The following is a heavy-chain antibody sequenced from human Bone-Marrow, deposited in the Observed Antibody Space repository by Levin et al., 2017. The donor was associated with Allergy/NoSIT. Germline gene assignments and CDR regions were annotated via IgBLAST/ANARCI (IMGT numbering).Heavy chain of an antibody. Sequence: SETLSLTCTVSGGSITSDYWGWIRQPPGEGLEWIGYVHHSGRPTYSPSLKSRVTIVIDTSKRQFSLKLKSVTAADTAVYYCAKDSDYTGKWYFYMDVWGKGTTVTVSS. V-gene: IGHV4-59*01. D-gene: IGHD4-11*01. CDR1: GGSITSDY. J-gene: IGHJ6*03. CDR3: AKDSDYTGKWYFYMDV. CDR2: VHHSGRP.